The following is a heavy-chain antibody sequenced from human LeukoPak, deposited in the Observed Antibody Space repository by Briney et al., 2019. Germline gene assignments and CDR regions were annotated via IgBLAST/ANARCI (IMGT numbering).Heavy chain of an antibody. CDR2: IWYDGSNK. V-gene: IGHV3-33*01. CDR1: GFTSSSYG. Sequence: GGSLRPSCAASGFTSSSYGMHWVRQAPGKGLEWVAVIWYDGSNKYYADSVKGRFTISRDNSKNTLYLQMNSLRAEDTAVYYCARGDVVPAAPLGYWGQGTLVTVSS. D-gene: IGHD2-2*01. J-gene: IGHJ4*02. CDR3: ARGDVVPAAPLGY.